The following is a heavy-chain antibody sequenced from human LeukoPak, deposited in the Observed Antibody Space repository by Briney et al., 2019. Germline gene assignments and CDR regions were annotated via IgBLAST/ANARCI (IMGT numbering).Heavy chain of an antibody. CDR2: INHSGST. CDR1: GGSFRGYY. D-gene: IGHD6-19*01. CDR3: ARRGTGSGWKTFDH. Sequence: PSETLSLTCAVYGGSFRGYYWSWIRQPPGKGLEWIGEINHSGSTNYNPSLKSRVTISVDTSKNQFSLKLSSVTAADTAVYYCARRGTGSGWKTFDHWGQGTLVTVSS. J-gene: IGHJ4*02. V-gene: IGHV4-34*01.